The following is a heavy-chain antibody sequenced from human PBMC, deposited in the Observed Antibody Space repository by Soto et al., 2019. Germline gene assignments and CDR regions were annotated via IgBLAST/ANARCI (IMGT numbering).Heavy chain of an antibody. CDR1: GYSISSGYY. D-gene: IGHD3-3*01. CDR3: ARDVEDYDFWSGYPRQNYYYYYGMDV. V-gene: IGHV4-38-2*02. CDR2: IYHSGST. Sequence: PSETLSLTCAVSGYSISSGYYWGWIRQPPGKGLEWIGSIYHSGSTYYNPSLKSRVTISVDTSKNQFSLKLSSVTAADTAVYYCARDVEDYDFWSGYPRQNYYYYYGMDVWGQGTTVTVSS. J-gene: IGHJ6*02.